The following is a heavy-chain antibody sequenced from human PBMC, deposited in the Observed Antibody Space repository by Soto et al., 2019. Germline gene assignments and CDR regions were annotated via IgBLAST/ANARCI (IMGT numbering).Heavy chain of an antibody. D-gene: IGHD1-26*01. Sequence: PXQXVSLTCAIPGDXVSSNSGGWSWVRQSPSRGLEWLGSTYYRSKWYYEYAVSVRGRITINPDTSKKQYSLQLNSVTTEDTDVYFCARGEQYSGRIFDYWGQGTLGTVSS. CDR1: GDXVSSNSGG. J-gene: IGHJ4*01. CDR3: ARGEQYSGRIFDY. V-gene: IGHV6-1*01. CDR2: TYYRSKWYY.